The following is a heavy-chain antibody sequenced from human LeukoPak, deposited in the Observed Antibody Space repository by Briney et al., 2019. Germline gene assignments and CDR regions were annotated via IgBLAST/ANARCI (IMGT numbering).Heavy chain of an antibody. CDR1: GGSTSSSSYY. J-gene: IGHJ5*02. D-gene: IGHD3-22*01. CDR3: ARPRDSSGYYSS. V-gene: IGHV4-39*01. CDR2: IYYSGST. Sequence: SETLSLTCTVSGGSTSSSSYYWGWIRQPPGKGLEWIGSIYYSGSTYYNPSLKSRVTISVDTSKNQFSLKLSSVTAADTAVYYCARPRDSSGYYSSWGQGTLVTVSS.